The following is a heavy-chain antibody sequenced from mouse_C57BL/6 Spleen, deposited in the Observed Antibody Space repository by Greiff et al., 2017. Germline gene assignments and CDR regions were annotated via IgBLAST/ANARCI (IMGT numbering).Heavy chain of an antibody. D-gene: IGHD1-1*01. V-gene: IGHV7-1*01. Sequence: EVHLVESGGGLVQSGRSLRLSCATSGFTFSDFYMEWVRQAPGKGLEWIAASRNKANDYTTEYSASVKGRFIVSRDTSQSILYLQMNALRAEDTAIYYCARDAWPYGGYFDYWGQGTTLTVSS. J-gene: IGHJ2*01. CDR2: SRNKANDYTT. CDR3: ARDAWPYGGYFDY. CDR1: GFTFSDFY.